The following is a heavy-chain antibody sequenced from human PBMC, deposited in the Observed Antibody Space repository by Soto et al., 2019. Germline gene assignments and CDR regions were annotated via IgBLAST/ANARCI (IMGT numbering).Heavy chain of an antibody. Sequence: SVKVSCKASGGTFSSYAISWVRQAPGQGLEWMGGIIPIFGTANHAQKFQGRVTSTADESTSTAYKELSSLRSEDTAVYYFAFAEEGKMDSYYGMDVWGQGTTVTVSS. CDR2: IIPIFGTA. J-gene: IGHJ6*02. CDR3: AFAEEGKMDSYYGMDV. D-gene: IGHD2-2*03. V-gene: IGHV1-69*13. CDR1: GGTFSSYA.